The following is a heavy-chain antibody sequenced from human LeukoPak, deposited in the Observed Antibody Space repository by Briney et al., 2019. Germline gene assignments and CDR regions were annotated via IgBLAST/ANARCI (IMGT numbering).Heavy chain of an antibody. V-gene: IGHV3-43*01. J-gene: IGHJ4*02. Sequence: GGSLRLSCAASGFTFYDYTMHWVRQAPGKGLEWVSLISWDRGSTYYAGSVNGRFTNSKDNSKTSLYLQMNSLKTEDSALYYCAKLAGRSIDLDYWGQGTLVTVSS. CDR1: GFTFYDYT. D-gene: IGHD6-13*01. CDR3: AKLAGRSIDLDY. CDR2: ISWDRGST.